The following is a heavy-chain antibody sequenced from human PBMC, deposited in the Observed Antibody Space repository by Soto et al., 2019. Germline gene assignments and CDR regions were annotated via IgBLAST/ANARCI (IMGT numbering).Heavy chain of an antibody. D-gene: IGHD6-19*01. Sequence: EVQLLESGGGLVQPGGSLRLSCAASGFTFSSYAMSWVRQAPGKGLEWVSAISGSGGSTYYADSVKGRFTISRDNSKNTLDQPKNNLRAEETAVYYFAKTSFAVAGTWGGDYYGLDVWGQGTTVTVSS. CDR2: ISGSGGST. CDR3: AKTSFAVAGTWGGDYYGLDV. J-gene: IGHJ6*02. CDR1: GFTFSSYA. V-gene: IGHV3-23*01.